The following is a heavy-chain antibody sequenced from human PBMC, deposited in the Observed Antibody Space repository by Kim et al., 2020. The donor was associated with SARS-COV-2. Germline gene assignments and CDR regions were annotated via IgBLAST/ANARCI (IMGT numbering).Heavy chain of an antibody. CDR2: INHSGST. Sequence: SETLSLTCAVYGGTFSGYYWSWIRQPPGKGLEWIGEINHSGSTNYNPSLKSRVTISVDTTKNQISLKLSSVTAADTAVYYCARGGGRVLIYYNYGMDVWGQGTAVTVS. CDR1: GGTFSGYY. D-gene: IGHD2-15*01. V-gene: IGHV4-34*01. CDR3: ARGGGRVLIYYNYGMDV. J-gene: IGHJ6*02.